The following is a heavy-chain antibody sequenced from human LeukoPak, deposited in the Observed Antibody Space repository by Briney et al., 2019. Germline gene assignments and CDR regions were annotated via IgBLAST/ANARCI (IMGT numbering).Heavy chain of an antibody. J-gene: IGHJ4*02. D-gene: IGHD3-22*01. CDR3: ARALSSYYYDSSGYRFDY. V-gene: IGHV1-18*01. CDR2: ISAYNGNT. CDR1: GYTFTSYG. Sequence: ASVKVSCKASGYTFTSYGISWVRQAPGQGLEWMGWISAYNGNTNYAQKLRGRVTMTTDTSTSTAYMELRSLRSDDTAVYYCARALSSYYYDSSGYRFDYWGQGTLVTVSS.